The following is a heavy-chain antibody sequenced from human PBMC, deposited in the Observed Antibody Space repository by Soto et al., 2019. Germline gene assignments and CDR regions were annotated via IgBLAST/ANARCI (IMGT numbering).Heavy chain of an antibody. Sequence: QVQLQQWGAGLLKPSETLSLTCAVYGGSFSGYYWSWIRQPPGKGLEWIGEINHSGSTNYNPSLKSRVITSVDSSKHLFSLMLSSVTAAAAALYYGASEAPHSGYGYDYWGQGTLVTVSS. J-gene: IGHJ4*02. CDR2: INHSGST. V-gene: IGHV4-34*01. D-gene: IGHD5-12*01. CDR3: ASEAPHSGYGYDY. CDR1: GGSFSGYY.